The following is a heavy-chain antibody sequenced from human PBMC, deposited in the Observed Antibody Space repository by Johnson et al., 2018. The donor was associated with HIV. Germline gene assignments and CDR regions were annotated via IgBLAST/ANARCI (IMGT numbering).Heavy chain of an antibody. CDR2: ISYDGSNK. Sequence: QVQLVESGGGVVQPGRSLRLSCATSGFAFSSYAVHWVRQAPGKGLEWVAVISYDGSNKYYADSVKGRFTISRDNSKNTLYLQMNSLRAEDTAVYYCARGITMIVVVKGDAFDIWGQGTMVTVSS. CDR1: GFAFSSYA. V-gene: IGHV3-30*04. CDR3: ARGITMIVVVKGDAFDI. J-gene: IGHJ3*02. D-gene: IGHD3-22*01.